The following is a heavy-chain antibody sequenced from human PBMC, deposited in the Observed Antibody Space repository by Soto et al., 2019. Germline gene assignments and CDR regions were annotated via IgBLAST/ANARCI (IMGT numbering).Heavy chain of an antibody. CDR3: ARVFRRGYSYGSNAFDI. CDR1: GGSISSGDYY. CDR2: IFYSGRT. V-gene: IGHV4-30-4*01. D-gene: IGHD5-18*01. J-gene: IGHJ3*02. Sequence: QVQLQESGPGLVKPSQTLSLTCTVSGGSISSGDYYWSWVRQPPGKGLEWIGYIFYSGRTYYHPSHTSRVTISVDTSKTQFSLKLSSVTAADTAVYYCARVFRRGYSYGSNAFDIWGQGTMVTVSS.